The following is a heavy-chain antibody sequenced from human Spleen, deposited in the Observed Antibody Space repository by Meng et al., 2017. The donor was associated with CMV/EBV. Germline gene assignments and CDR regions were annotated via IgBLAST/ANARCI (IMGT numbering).Heavy chain of an antibody. Sequence: GESLKISCAASGFTFDDYTMHWVRQAPGKGLEWVSLISWDGGSTYYADSVKGRFTISRDNSKNSLYLQMNSLRTEDTALYYCAKDGNLGYCSSTSCNTEPLQHWGQGTLVTVSS. CDR1: GFTFDDYT. CDR2: ISWDGGST. D-gene: IGHD2-2*02. CDR3: AKDGNLGYCSSTSCNTEPLQH. J-gene: IGHJ1*01. V-gene: IGHV3-43*01.